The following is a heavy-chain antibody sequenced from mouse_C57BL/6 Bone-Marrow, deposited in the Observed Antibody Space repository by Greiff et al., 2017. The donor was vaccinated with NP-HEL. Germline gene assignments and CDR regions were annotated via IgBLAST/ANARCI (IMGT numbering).Heavy chain of an antibody. CDR3: ARAGYDYQPAWFAY. V-gene: IGHV3-6*01. Sequence: EVQLQESGPGLVKPSQSLSLTCSVTGYSITSGYYWNWIRQFPGNKLEWMGYISYDGSNNYNPSLKNRISITRDTSKNQFFLKLNSVTTEDTATYYCARAGYDYQPAWFAYWGQGTLVTVSA. J-gene: IGHJ3*01. D-gene: IGHD2-4*01. CDR2: ISYDGSN. CDR1: GYSITSGYY.